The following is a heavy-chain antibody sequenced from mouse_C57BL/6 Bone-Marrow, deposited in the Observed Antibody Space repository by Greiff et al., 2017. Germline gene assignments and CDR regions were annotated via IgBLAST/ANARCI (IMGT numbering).Heavy chain of an antibody. J-gene: IGHJ2*01. CDR1: GYTFTSYW. CDR2: INPSNGGT. V-gene: IGHV1-53*01. CDR3: AREAAAITPASRGRYFDD. Sequence: QVQLQQPGTELVKPGASVKLSCKASGYTFTSYWMHWVKQRPGQGLEWIGNINPSNGGTNYNEKFKSKATLTVDKSSSTAYMQLSSLTSEDSAVYYCAREAAAITPASRGRYFDDWCQGTTLTVSS. D-gene: IGHD1-1*01.